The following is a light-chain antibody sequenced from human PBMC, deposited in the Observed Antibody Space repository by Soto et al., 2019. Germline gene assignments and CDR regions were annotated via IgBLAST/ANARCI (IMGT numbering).Light chain of an antibody. V-gene: IGLV2-23*01. Sequence: QSALTQPASVSGSPGQSITISCTGTRSDVGSGSHNLVSWYQQRPGKAPKVMIYEGTKRPSGVSNRFSGSKSGNTASLTISGLQAEDEADYYCCSYAGSSNYVFGTGTKVTVL. J-gene: IGLJ1*01. CDR3: CSYAGSSNYV. CDR1: RSDVGSGSHNL. CDR2: EGT.